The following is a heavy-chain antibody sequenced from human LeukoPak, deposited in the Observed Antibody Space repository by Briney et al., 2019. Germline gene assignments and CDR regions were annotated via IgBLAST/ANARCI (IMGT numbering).Heavy chain of an antibody. CDR3: AIMHPYYDGSGYWVQ. CDR2: ISTSGAST. J-gene: IGHJ4*02. CDR1: GITFSSYA. V-gene: IGHV3-23*01. D-gene: IGHD3-22*01. Sequence: GGSLRLSCAASGITFSSYAMSWVRQAPGKGLEWVSGISTSGASTSNADSVKGRFTISRDNPRNTLYMQMNSLRAEDTALYYCAIMHPYYDGSGYWVQWGQGTLVTVSS.